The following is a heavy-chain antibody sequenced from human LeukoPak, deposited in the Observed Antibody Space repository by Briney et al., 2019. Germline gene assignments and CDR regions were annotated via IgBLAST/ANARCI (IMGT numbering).Heavy chain of an antibody. D-gene: IGHD6-13*01. CDR1: GFTFSSYW. V-gene: IGHV3-7*03. CDR3: TTSPSFGSSWYTFNY. J-gene: IGHJ4*02. CDR2: IKDDGSQK. Sequence: GGSLRLSWAASGFTFSSYWMAWVRQAPGKGLEWVGNIKDDGSQKYYVDSVKGRFTISSDNAENSLYLQLNSLRAEDTAVFYCTTSPSFGSSWYTFNYWGQGTLVTVSS.